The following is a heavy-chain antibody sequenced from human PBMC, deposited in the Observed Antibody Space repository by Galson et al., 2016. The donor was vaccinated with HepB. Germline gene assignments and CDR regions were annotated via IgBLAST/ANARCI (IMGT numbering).Heavy chain of an antibody. CDR3: VKDGQWRVMGYYYDMDV. CDR2: IWFDGSSK. D-gene: IGHD6-19*01. J-gene: IGHJ6*02. Sequence: SLRLSCAASGFIFSHYGMHWVRQAPGEGLEWVAMIWFDGSSKHHSDSVKGKFTISRDNSKRTLYLQMSSLRPEDTAVYYCVKDGQWRVMGYYYDMDVWGQGTTVTVSS. CDR1: GFIFSHYG. V-gene: IGHV3-30*02.